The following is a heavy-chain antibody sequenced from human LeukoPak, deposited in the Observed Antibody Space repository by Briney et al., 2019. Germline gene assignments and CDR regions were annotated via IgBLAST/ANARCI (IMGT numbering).Heavy chain of an antibody. CDR1: GGSISSSSYY. D-gene: IGHD3-9*01. CDR3: ARDRGYDILTGYPDNWFDP. CDR2: IYYSGST. Sequence: SETLSLTCTVSGGSISSSSYYWGWIRQPPGKGLEWIGSIYYSGSTYYNPSLKSRVTISVDTSKNQFSLKLSSVTAADTAVYYCARDRGYDILTGYPDNWFDPWGQGTLVTVSS. V-gene: IGHV4-39*02. J-gene: IGHJ5*02.